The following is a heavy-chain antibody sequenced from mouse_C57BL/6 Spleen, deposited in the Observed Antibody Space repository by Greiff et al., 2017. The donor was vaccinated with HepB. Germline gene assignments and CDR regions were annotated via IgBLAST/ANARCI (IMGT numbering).Heavy chain of an antibody. D-gene: IGHD2-3*01. Sequence: EVKLVESGAELVKPGASVKLSCTASGFNIKDYYMHWVKQRTEQGLEWIGRIDPEDGETKYAPKFQGKATITADTSSNTAYLQLSSLTSEDTAVYYCASYDGYHWYFDVWGTGTTVTVSS. CDR2: IDPEDGET. CDR3: ASYDGYHWYFDV. J-gene: IGHJ1*03. V-gene: IGHV14-2*01. CDR1: GFNIKDYY.